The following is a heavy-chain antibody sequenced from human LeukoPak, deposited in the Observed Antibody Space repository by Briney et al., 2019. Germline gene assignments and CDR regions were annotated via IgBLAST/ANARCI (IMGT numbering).Heavy chain of an antibody. J-gene: IGHJ6*03. CDR1: GFTFSNHA. D-gene: IGHD5-24*01. Sequence: PGGSLRLSCAASGFTFSNHAMHWVRQAPGKGLEWVAVISYDGSNKYYTDSVKGRFTISGDSSKNTLYLQMNSLRPEDTAVYYCARDTGGGYTPPNYYYYMDVWGKGTTVTVSS. CDR3: ARDTGGGYTPPNYYYYMDV. CDR2: ISYDGSNK. V-gene: IGHV3-30*04.